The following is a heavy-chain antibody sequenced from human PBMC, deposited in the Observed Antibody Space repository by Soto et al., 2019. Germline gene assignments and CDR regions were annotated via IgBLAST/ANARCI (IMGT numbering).Heavy chain of an antibody. Sequence: QVQLVESGGGVVQPGRSLRLSCAASGFTFSSYGMHWVRQAPGKGLEWVAVIWYDGSNKYYADSVKGRFTISRDNSKNTLYLQMNSLRAEDTAVYYCEAGWLTDAFDIWGQGTMVTVSS. CDR2: IWYDGSNK. J-gene: IGHJ3*02. CDR3: EAGWLTDAFDI. CDR1: GFTFSSYG. D-gene: IGHD3-10*01. V-gene: IGHV3-33*01.